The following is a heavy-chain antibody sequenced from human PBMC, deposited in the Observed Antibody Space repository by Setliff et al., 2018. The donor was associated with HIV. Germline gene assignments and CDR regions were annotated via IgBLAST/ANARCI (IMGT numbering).Heavy chain of an antibody. CDR2: ILSTGERT. J-gene: IGHJ4*02. V-gene: IGHV3-23*01. CDR1: GFTFSNYA. Sequence: PGGSLRLSCAASGFTFSNYAMSWVRQAPGEGLEWVSAILSTGERTFYADSVKGRFTLSRDNSKDTLYLQMNSLRAEDTAVYYCAKSWSGSYFDYWGQGTLVTVSS. CDR3: AKSWSGSYFDY. D-gene: IGHD2-15*01.